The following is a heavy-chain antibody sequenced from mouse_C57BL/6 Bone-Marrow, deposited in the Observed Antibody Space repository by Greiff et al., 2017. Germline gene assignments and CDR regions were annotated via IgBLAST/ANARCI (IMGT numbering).Heavy chain of an antibody. CDR1: GFTFSSYG. CDR2: ISSGGSYT. J-gene: IGHJ4*01. V-gene: IGHV5-6*01. Sequence: EVQLVESGGDLVKPGGSLKLSCAASGFTFSSYGMSWVRQTPDKRLEWVATISSGGSYTYYPDSVKGRFTISRDNAKNTLYLQMSSLKSEDTAMYCCASSMDYWGQGTSVTVAS. CDR3: ASSMDY.